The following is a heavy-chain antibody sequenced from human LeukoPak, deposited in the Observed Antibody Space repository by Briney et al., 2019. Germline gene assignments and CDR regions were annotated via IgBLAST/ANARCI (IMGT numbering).Heavy chain of an antibody. D-gene: IGHD2-8*01. CDR1: GFTLSNYW. CDR3: ARDVWGRLDY. J-gene: IGHJ4*02. Sequence: PGGTLRLSCAASGFTLSNYWMGWVGQAPGKGVEDVGNNKSDGSETYYVDSVKGRFTISRDNARNSLYLQVNSLRAEDTAVYYCARDVWGRLDYWGQGTLVPVSS. CDR2: NKSDGSET. V-gene: IGHV3-7*01.